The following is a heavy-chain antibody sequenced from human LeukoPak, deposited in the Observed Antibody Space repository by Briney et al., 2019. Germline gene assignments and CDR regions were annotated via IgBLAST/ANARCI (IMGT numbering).Heavy chain of an antibody. D-gene: IGHD3-22*01. CDR2: INPNSGAT. V-gene: IGHV1-2*02. CDR1: GYTFTGYY. CDR3: ARDGAGGDYESSDYYAYYFDY. Sequence: ASVTVSCKSSGYTFTGYYIHWVRQAPGQGLEWMGWINPNSGATTSAQKFQGRVTMTRDTSISTAYMELSRLRSDDTAVYYCARDGAGGDYESSDYYAYYFDYWGQGTLVTVSS. J-gene: IGHJ4*02.